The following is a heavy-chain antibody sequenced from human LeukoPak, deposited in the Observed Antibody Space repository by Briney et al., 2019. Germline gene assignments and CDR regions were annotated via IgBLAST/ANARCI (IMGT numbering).Heavy chain of an antibody. CDR2: IYLGDSDT. V-gene: IGHV5-51*01. CDR3: ARAIFLGYCSSASCLQAFDI. Sequence: GGSLQISCKGSGSTFTSYWIGGVRQVPGKGLEWMGIIYLGDSDTRYSPSFQGQVTISADKSISTAYLQWSSLKASDTAVYYCARAIFLGYCSSASCLQAFDIWGQGTMVTVSS. D-gene: IGHD2-2*01. CDR1: GSTFTSYW. J-gene: IGHJ3*02.